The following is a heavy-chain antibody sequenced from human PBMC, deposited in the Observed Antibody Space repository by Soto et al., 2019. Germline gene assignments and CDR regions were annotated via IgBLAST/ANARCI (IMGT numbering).Heavy chain of an antibody. V-gene: IGHV1-69*06. D-gene: IGHD3-22*01. CDR2: IIPIFGTA. J-gene: IGHJ3*02. CDR3: ARGITMIVVVTTGAFDI. CDR1: GGTFSSYA. Sequence: SVKVSCKASGGTFSSYAISWVRQAPGQGFEWMGWIIPIFGTANYAQKFQGRVTITADKSTSTAYMELSSLRSEDTAVYYCARGITMIVVVTTGAFDIWGQGTMVTVSS.